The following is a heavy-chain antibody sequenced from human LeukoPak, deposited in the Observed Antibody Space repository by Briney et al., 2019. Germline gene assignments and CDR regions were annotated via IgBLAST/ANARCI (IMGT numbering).Heavy chain of an antibody. CDR3: ARDGDSPRDFDY. Sequence: SETLSLTCAVSGGSISSSNWWSWVRQPPGKGLEWIGEIYHSGSTNYNPSLKSRVTISVDKSKNQFSLKLSSVTAADTAVFYCARDGDSPRDFDYWGQGTLVTVSS. CDR2: IYHSGST. J-gene: IGHJ4*02. D-gene: IGHD4-17*01. V-gene: IGHV4-4*02. CDR1: GGSISSSNW.